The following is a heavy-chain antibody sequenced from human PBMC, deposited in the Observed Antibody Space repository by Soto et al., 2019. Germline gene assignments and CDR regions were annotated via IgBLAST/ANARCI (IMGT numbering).Heavy chain of an antibody. CDR3: AKDPWGPQITFY. CDR2: ISSIDTT. Sequence: HPGGSLRLSCAASGFTFINYAMSWFRQAPGKGMEWVSTISSIDTTYYADSVKGRFTISRDNSKNTLYLQMDSLRAEDTAVYYCAKDPWGPQITFYWGQGTLVTVSS. J-gene: IGHJ4*02. D-gene: IGHD3-16*01. V-gene: IGHV3-23*01. CDR1: GFTFINYA.